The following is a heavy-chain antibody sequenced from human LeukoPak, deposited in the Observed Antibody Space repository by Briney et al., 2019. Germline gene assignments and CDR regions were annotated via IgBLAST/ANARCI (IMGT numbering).Heavy chain of an antibody. V-gene: IGHV4-59*08. J-gene: IGHJ4*02. D-gene: IGHD6-19*01. CDR1: GGSIGGDH. CDR3: ARAVTGTSMVDY. CDR2: ISYTGST. Sequence: TTWETLSLTCTISGGSIGGDHWSWIRQAPGKGLEWIGYISYTGSTSYNPSLRSRVTISLHTSENQFSLRLTSVTAADTAVYYCARAVTGTSMVDYWGQGTLVAVSS.